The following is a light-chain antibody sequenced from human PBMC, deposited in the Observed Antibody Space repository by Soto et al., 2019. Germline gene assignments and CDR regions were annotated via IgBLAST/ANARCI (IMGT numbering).Light chain of an antibody. CDR3: SSYAATSNV. V-gene: IGLV2-8*01. Sequence: QSVLTQPPSASGSPGQSVAISCTGTSSDVGGYNYVSWYQQHPGKAPKLMIYEVNKRPSGVPDRFSGSKSGNTASLTVSGLQAEDEADYYCSSYAATSNVFGPGTKVTVL. CDR2: EVN. CDR1: SSDVGGYNY. J-gene: IGLJ1*01.